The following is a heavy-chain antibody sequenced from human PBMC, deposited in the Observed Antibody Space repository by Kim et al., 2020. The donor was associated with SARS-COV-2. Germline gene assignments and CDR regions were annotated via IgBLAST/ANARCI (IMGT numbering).Heavy chain of an antibody. J-gene: IGHJ2*01. CDR3: ARPISRYSSSWYFDL. Sequence: QKFQGRVTMTRDTSISTAYMELSRLRSDDTAVYYCARPISRYSSSWYFDLWGRGTLVTVSS. D-gene: IGHD6-13*01. V-gene: IGHV1-2*02.